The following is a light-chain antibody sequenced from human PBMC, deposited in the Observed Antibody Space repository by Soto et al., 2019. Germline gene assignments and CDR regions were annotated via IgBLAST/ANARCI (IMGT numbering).Light chain of an antibody. CDR1: SSYVGGYNY. Sequence: QSALAQPASVSGSPGQSITISCTGTSSYVGGYNYVSWYQQHPGKAPKLMIYEVSNRPSGVSNRFSGSKSGNTASLTISGLQAEDEAVYYCSPYTSSSTYVFGIGTKVTVL. CDR3: SPYTSSSTYV. J-gene: IGLJ1*01. V-gene: IGLV2-14*01. CDR2: EVS.